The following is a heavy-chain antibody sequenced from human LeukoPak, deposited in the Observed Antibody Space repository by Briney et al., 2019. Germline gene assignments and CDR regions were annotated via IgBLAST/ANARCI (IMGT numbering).Heavy chain of an antibody. J-gene: IGHJ5*02. V-gene: IGHV3-21*01. CDR1: GFTFSSYG. D-gene: IGHD3-22*01. Sequence: PGGSLRLSCAASGFTFSSYGMSWVRRAPGKGLEWVSSITSSSTYIYYADSVKGRFTISRDNAKNSLYLQMNSLRAEDTAVYYCAREPYDSSGYYTWGQGTLVTVSS. CDR3: AREPYDSSGYYT. CDR2: ITSSSTYI.